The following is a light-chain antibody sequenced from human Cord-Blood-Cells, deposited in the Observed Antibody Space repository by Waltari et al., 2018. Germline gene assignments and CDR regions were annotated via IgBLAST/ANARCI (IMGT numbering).Light chain of an antibody. Sequence: DIQMTQPPSSLSASVADRVTITCPASQSISSYLNWYQQKPGKAPKLLIYAASSLQSGVPSRFSGSGSGTDFTLTISSLQPEDFATYYCQQSYSTPYTFGQGTKLEIK. CDR2: AAS. CDR1: QSISSY. CDR3: QQSYSTPYT. V-gene: IGKV1-39*01. J-gene: IGKJ2*01.